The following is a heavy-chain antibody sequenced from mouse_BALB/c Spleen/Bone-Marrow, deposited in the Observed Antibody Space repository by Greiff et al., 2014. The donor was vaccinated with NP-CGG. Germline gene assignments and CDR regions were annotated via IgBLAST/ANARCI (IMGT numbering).Heavy chain of an antibody. CDR1: GYAFTNYL. D-gene: IGHD3-3*01. V-gene: IGHV1-54*01. CDR3: ARRDGSYFDY. CDR2: INPGSGGT. Sequence: VQLKQSGAELVRPGTSVKVSCKASGYAFTNYLIEWVKQRPGQGLEWIGMINPGSGGTNYNEKFKGKATLTADKSSSTAYMQLSFLTSDASVFYCCARRDGSYFDYWGQGTTLTVSS. J-gene: IGHJ2*01.